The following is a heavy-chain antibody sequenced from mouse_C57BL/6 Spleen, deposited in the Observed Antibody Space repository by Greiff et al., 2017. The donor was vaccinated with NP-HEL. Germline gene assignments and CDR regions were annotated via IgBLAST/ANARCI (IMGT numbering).Heavy chain of an antibody. Sequence: QVQLQQSGAELVRPGASVTLSCKASGYTFTDYEMHWVKQTPVHGLEWIGAIDPETGGTAYNQKFKGKAILTADKSSSTAYMELRSLTSEDSAVYYCTRSGSSGYGDYWGQGTTLTVSS. CDR2: IDPETGGT. V-gene: IGHV1-15*01. CDR3: TRSGSSGYGDY. D-gene: IGHD3-2*02. CDR1: GYTFTDYE. J-gene: IGHJ2*01.